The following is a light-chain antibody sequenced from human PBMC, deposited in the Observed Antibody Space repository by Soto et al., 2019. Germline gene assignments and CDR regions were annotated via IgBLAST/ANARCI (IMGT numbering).Light chain of an antibody. CDR1: QTVSSGF. J-gene: IGKJ1*01. CDR3: QHYNSYSEA. Sequence: EIVLNQSLGTLSVSPGEGATVSCKASQTVSSGFLAWYQQKVGQAPRLLIYGASTRATGIPDRFSGSGSGTEFTLTISSLQPDDFATYYCQHYNSYSEAFGQGTKVDIK. V-gene: IGKV3-20*01. CDR2: GAS.